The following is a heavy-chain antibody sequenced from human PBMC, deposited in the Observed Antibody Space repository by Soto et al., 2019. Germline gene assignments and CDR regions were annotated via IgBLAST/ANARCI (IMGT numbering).Heavy chain of an antibody. J-gene: IGHJ5*02. CDR1: GGSVSSSNW. Sequence: SETLSLTCAVSGGSVSSSNWWSWVRQPPGKGLEWIGEIYHSGSTNYNPSLKSRVTISVDKSKNQFSLKLSSVTAADTAVYYCARVGYYGSGSHWHFDPWGQGTIVTFSA. V-gene: IGHV4-4*02. D-gene: IGHD3-10*01. CDR2: IYHSGST. CDR3: ARVGYYGSGSHWHFDP.